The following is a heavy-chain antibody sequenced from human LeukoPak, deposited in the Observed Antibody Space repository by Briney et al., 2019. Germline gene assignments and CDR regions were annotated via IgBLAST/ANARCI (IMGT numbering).Heavy chain of an antibody. CDR1: GFSSSSGYY. J-gene: IGHJ5*02. Sequence: KTSETLSLTCAVSGFSSSSGYYLGRIRQPPGKGLEWIGSIFYSGTTYYNPSLKSRVTISVDTSKNQFSLKLSSVTAADTAVYYCARIDSSDLYAGDDPWGQGTLVTVSS. CDR2: IFYSGTT. D-gene: IGHD6-19*01. V-gene: IGHV4-38-2*01. CDR3: ARIDSSDLYAGDDP.